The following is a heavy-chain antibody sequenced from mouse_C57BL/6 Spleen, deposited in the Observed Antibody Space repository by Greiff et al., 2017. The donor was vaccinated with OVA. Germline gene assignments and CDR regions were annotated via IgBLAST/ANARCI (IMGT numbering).Heavy chain of an antibody. Sequence: EVNVVESGGGLVQPKGSLKLSCAASGFSFNTYAMNWVRQAPGKGLEWVARIRSKSNNYATYYADSVKDRFTISRDDSESMLYLQMNNLKTEDTAMYYCVRHGGGYYVFDVWGTGTTVTVSS. D-gene: IGHD2-3*01. CDR3: VRHGGGYYVFDV. CDR1: GFSFNTYA. CDR2: IRSKSNNYAT. V-gene: IGHV10-1*01. J-gene: IGHJ1*03.